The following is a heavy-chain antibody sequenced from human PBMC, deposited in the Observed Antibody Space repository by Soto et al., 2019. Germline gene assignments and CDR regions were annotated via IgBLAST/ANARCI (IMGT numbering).Heavy chain of an antibody. V-gene: IGHV3-30*18. J-gene: IGHJ4*02. Sequence: QVQLVESGGGVVQPGRSLRLSCAASGFTFTNYAMHWVRQAPGKGLEYVAIISYDGSNTYYADSVKGRFTISRDNSKNTLYLQINSLGGEDTAVYYCAKDGETKQWLRYFDYWGQGTLVTVSS. D-gene: IGHD6-19*01. CDR1: GFTFTNYA. CDR2: ISYDGSNT. CDR3: AKDGETKQWLRYFDY.